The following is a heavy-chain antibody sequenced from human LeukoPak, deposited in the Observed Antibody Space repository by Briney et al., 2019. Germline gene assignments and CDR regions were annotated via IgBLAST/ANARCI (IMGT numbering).Heavy chain of an antibody. CDR3: ARHGGKVRGFSDAFDI. V-gene: IGHV4-59*08. Sequence: SETLSLTCTVSGGSISSYYWSWIRQPPGKGLEWIGYIYYSGSTNYNPSLKSRVTISVDTSKNQFALKLTSVTAADTAVYYCARHGGKVRGFSDAFDIWGQGTRVTVSS. CDR2: IYYSGST. CDR1: GGSISSYY. D-gene: IGHD3-10*01. J-gene: IGHJ3*02.